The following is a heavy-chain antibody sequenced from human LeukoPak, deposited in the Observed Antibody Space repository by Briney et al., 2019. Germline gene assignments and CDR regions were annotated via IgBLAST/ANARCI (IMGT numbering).Heavy chain of an antibody. V-gene: IGHV1-2*02. Sequence: ASVKVSCKASGYTFTGYYMHWVRQAPGQGLEWMGWINPNSGGTNYAQKFQGRVTMTGDTSISTAYMELSRLRSDDTAVYYCARDPAGDRGYFDYWGQGTLVTVPS. CDR2: INPNSGGT. CDR3: ARDPAGDRGYFDY. CDR1: GYTFTGYY. J-gene: IGHJ4*02. D-gene: IGHD7-27*01.